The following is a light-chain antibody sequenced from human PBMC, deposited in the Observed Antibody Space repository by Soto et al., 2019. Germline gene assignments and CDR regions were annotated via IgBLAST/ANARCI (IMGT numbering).Light chain of an antibody. CDR2: DAS. J-gene: IGKJ4*01. CDR3: QQRSNWPQIT. V-gene: IGKV3-11*01. Sequence: EIVLTQSPATLSLSPGERATLSCRASQSVSKYLAWYQQKPGQAPRLLIHDASNRATGFPARFSGSGSGTDFTLTIISLEPEDFGVYYCQQRSNWPQITFGGGTKVEIK. CDR1: QSVSKY.